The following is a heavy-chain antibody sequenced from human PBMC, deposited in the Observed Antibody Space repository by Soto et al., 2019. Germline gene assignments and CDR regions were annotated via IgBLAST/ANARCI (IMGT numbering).Heavy chain of an antibody. CDR3: ARVHQHSIAARPYYYGLDV. CDR2: VNDSGNT. Sequence: PSETLSLTCDVYGGSFSGYSWSWIRQPPGKGLEWIGEVNDSGNTNYNPSLKSRVTISVDTSKNQFSLELTSVTAADTALYYCARVHQHSIAARPYYYGLDVWGPGTTVTVSS. D-gene: IGHD6-6*01. J-gene: IGHJ6*02. CDR1: GGSFSGYS. V-gene: IGHV4-34*01.